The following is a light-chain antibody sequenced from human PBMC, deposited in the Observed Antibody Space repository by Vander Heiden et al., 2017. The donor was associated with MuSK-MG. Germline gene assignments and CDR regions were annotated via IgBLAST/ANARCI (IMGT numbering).Light chain of an antibody. Sequence: QSALTQPPSVSGSPGQSVTISCTGTSSDVGSYNRVSWYQQPPGTAPKLMIYEVSNRPSGVPDRFSGSKSGNTASLTISGLQAEDEADYYCSLYTSSSTSAVFGGGTQLTVL. CDR3: SLYTSSSTSAV. V-gene: IGLV2-18*01. J-gene: IGLJ7*01. CDR2: EVS. CDR1: SSDVGSYNR.